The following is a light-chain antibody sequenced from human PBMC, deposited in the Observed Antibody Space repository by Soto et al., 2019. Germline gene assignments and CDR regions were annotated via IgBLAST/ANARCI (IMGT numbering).Light chain of an antibody. CDR2: TAS. J-gene: IGKJ5*01. Sequence: DIQMTQSPSSLSASVGDTVIITCRASQTISVYLNWYQQIAGKAPKLLIYTASTLQTGVPSRFSGSGSGTDFTLTISSLKNEDVATYCGQQTYSSTITFGQGTRLEIK. CDR3: QQTYSSTIT. V-gene: IGKV1-39*01. CDR1: QTISVY.